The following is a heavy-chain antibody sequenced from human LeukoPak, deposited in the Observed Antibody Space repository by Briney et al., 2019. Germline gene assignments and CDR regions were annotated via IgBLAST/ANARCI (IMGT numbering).Heavy chain of an antibody. CDR2: IYPTGST. CDR3: ARGWYYSGAYYFDS. J-gene: IGHJ4*02. CDR1: GGSVSSAGYS. D-gene: IGHD2/OR15-2a*01. V-gene: IGHV4-30-4*07. Sequence: SETLSLTCAVSGGSVSSAGYSWCWIRQSPGQGLEWIGYIYPTGSTYYNPSLRSRLTISLDTSENQFSLRLTSVTAADTAVYFCARGWYYSGAYYFDSWGQGSLVTASS.